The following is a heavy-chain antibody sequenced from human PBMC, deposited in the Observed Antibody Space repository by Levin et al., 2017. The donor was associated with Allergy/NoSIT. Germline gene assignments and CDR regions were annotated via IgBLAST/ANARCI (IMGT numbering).Heavy chain of an antibody. D-gene: IGHD6-19*01. V-gene: IGHV3-30-3*01. Sequence: PGGSLRLSCAASGFTFSSYAMHWVRQAPGKGLEWVAVISYDGSNKYYADSVKGRFTISRDNSKNTLYLQMNSLRAEDTAVYYCAREQWRGGYYFDYWGQGTLVTVSS. J-gene: IGHJ4*02. CDR3: AREQWRGGYYFDY. CDR1: GFTFSSYA. CDR2: ISYDGSNK.